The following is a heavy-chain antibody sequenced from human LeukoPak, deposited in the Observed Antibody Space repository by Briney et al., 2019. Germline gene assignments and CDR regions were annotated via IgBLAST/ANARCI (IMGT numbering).Heavy chain of an antibody. CDR2: IDYRGTSR. CDR3: ARPGRDSGDFYYFDY. Sequence: GGSLRLSCAASGFTSSSYSMSWVRQAPGKGLEWVSTIDYRGTSRYLADSVKGRSTISRDTSRNTLFLQMNSLRAEDTAVYYCARPGRDSGDFYYFDYWGQGTLVTVSS. J-gene: IGHJ4*02. V-gene: IGHV3-23*01. CDR1: GFTSSSYS. D-gene: IGHD4-17*01.